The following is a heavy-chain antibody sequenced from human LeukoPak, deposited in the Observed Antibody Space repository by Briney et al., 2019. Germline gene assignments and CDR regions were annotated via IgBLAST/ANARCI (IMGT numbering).Heavy chain of an antibody. D-gene: IGHD6-6*01. CDR1: GGTFISYA. V-gene: IGHV1-69*05. CDR3: ARGIAAPGYYYYYYMDV. J-gene: IGHJ6*03. CDR2: IIPIFGTA. Sequence: SVKVSCKASGGTFISYAVSWVRQAPGQGLEWMGGIIPIFGTANYAQKFQGRVTITTDESTSTAYMELSSLRSEDTAVYYCARGIAAPGYYYYYYMDVWGKGTTVTVSS.